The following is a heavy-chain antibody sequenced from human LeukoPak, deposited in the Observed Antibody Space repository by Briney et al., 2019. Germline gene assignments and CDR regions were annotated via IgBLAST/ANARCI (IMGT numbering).Heavy chain of an antibody. CDR2: IYYSGST. CDR1: GFTFNGYA. Sequence: LRLSCAASGFTFNGYAMNWIRQHPGRGLEWIGYIYYSGSTYYNPSLKSRVTISVDTSKDQFSLKLSSVTAADTAVYYCARRGPYSSSSHFDYWGQGTLVTVSS. V-gene: IGHV4-31*02. J-gene: IGHJ4*02. CDR3: ARRGPYSSSSHFDY. D-gene: IGHD6-6*01.